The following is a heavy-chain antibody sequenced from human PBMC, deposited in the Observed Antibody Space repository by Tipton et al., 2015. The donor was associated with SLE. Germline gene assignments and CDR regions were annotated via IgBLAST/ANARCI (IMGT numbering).Heavy chain of an antibody. D-gene: IGHD3-22*01. J-gene: IGHJ4*02. CDR2: LDYSGST. CDR1: GGSIRSSTYY. CDR3: ARAVGDTSGYLDY. V-gene: IGHV4-39*07. Sequence: TLSLTCTVSGGSIRSSTYYWGWIRQPPGKGLEWIGSLDYSGSTYYNPSLESRINISVDTTKNQFSLKLSSVTAADTAVDYCARAVGDTSGYLDYWGLGTLVTVSS.